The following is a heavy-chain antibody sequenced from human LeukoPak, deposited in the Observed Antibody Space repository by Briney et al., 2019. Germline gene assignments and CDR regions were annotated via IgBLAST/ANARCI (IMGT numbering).Heavy chain of an antibody. CDR2: IYPGDSDT. CDR3: ARHMGRGGSSSFSVPRKDYYYYGMDV. J-gene: IGHJ6*02. V-gene: IGHV5-51*01. Sequence: GESLKISCKGSGYSFTSYWIGWVRQMPGKGLEWMGIIYPGDSDTRYSPSFQGQVTISADKSISTAYLQWSSLKASDTAMYYCARHMGRGGSSSFSVPRKDYYYYGMDVWGQGTTVTVSS. D-gene: IGHD6-6*01. CDR1: GYSFTSYW.